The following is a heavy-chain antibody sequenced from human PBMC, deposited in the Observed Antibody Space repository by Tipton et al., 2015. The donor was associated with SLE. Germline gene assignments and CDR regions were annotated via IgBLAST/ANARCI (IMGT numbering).Heavy chain of an antibody. CDR3: ARDQGIWSPPMD. V-gene: IGHV4-31*03. J-gene: IGHJ4*02. CDR1: GGSISSGGYY. D-gene: IGHD2-15*01. Sequence: TLSLTCTVSGGSISSGGYYWSWIRQHPGKGLEWIGYIYYSGSTYYNPSLKSRVTISVDTSKNQFSLKLSSVTAADTAVYYYARDQGIWSPPMDWGQGTLVTVSS. CDR2: IYYSGST.